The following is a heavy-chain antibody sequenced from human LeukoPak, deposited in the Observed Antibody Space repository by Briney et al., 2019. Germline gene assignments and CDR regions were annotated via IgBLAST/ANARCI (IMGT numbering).Heavy chain of an antibody. CDR1: GGSISSSSYY. V-gene: IGHV4-39*07. D-gene: IGHD4-17*01. Sequence: PSETLSLTCTVSGGSISSSSYYWGWIRQPPGKGLEWIGSIYYSGSTCYNPSLKSRVTISVDTSKNQFSLKLSSVTAADTAVYYCARLPTVTFFDYWGQGTLVTVSS. CDR2: IYYSGST. CDR3: ARLPTVTFFDY. J-gene: IGHJ4*02.